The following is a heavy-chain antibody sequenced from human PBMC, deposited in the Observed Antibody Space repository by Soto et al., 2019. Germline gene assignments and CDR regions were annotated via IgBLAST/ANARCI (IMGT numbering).Heavy chain of an antibody. CDR3: ARAGILWFGELSNWFDP. J-gene: IGHJ5*02. CDR1: GGSISSSNW. Sequence: QVQLQESGPGLVKPSGTLSLTCAVSGGSISSSNWWSWVRQPPGKGLEWIGEIYHSGSTNYNPSLKSRVTISVDKSKNQFYLKLSSVTAADTAVYYCARAGILWFGELSNWFDPWGQGTLVTVSS. D-gene: IGHD3-10*01. V-gene: IGHV4-4*02. CDR2: IYHSGST.